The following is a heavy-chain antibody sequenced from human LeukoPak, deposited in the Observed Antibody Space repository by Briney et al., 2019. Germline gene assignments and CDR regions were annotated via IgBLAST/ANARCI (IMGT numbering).Heavy chain of an antibody. CDR1: GGSISSYY. J-gene: IGHJ3*02. V-gene: IGHV4-4*07. CDR3: ARYTPYYYDSSGYYRMADAFDI. D-gene: IGHD3-22*01. CDR2: IYTSGST. Sequence: SETLSLTCTVSGGSISSYYWSWIRQPAGKGLEWIGRIYTSGSTNYNPSLKSRVTMSVDTSKNQFSLKLTSVTAAVTAVYYCARYTPYYYDSSGYYRMADAFDIWGQGTMVTVSS.